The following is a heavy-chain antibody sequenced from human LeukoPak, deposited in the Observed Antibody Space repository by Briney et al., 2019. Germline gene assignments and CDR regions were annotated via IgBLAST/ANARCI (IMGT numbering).Heavy chain of an antibody. CDR2: IYYSGST. Sequence: SETLSLTCTVAGRSISSSSYYWGWIRQPPGKGLERIGSIYYSGSTYYNPSLKSRVTISVDTSKNQFSLKLSSVCAADTAVYYCAREYIFLPTRSDFDYWGQRTPGTVSS. D-gene: IGHD2-21*01. V-gene: IGHV4-39*02. CDR1: GRSISSSSYY. J-gene: IGHJ4*02. CDR3: AREYIFLPTRSDFDY.